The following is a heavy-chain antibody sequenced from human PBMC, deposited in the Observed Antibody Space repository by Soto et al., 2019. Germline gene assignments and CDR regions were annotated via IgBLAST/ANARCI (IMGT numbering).Heavy chain of an antibody. Sequence: LSLTCAVYGGSFSGYYWGWIRQPPGKGLEWVRGIFYTGTTYYNPSLKDRLSISVDTSKNSFSLNLTSVTAADTAVYFCARLVVVAPVANVWGQGALVTVSS. CDR2: IFYTGTT. J-gene: IGHJ4*02. V-gene: IGHV4-34*12. CDR3: ARLVVVAPVANV. CDR1: GGSFSGYY. D-gene: IGHD2-21*01.